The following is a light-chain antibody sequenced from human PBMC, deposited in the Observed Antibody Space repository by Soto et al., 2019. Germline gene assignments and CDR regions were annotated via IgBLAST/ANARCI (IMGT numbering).Light chain of an antibody. J-gene: IGKJ1*01. CDR1: QSISNW. CDR2: HAS. Sequence: DIQMTQSPSTMPASVGYRVNITCRASQSISNWLAWYQQNTGTAAKLLIYHASTLESGVPSRFSGSGSGTEFSLTISSLQPDDFATYYCQQYNTYSFGQATKVDIK. CDR3: QQYNTYS. V-gene: IGKV1-5*01.